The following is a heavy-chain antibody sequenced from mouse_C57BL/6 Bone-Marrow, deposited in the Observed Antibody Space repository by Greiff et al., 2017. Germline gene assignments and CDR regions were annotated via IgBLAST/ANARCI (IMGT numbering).Heavy chain of an antibody. CDR3: SRGYDYDYAMDY. CDR1: GYSFTDYN. D-gene: IGHD2-4*01. V-gene: IGHV1-39*01. CDR2: ISPNYGTT. Sequence: VQLQQSGPELVKPGASVKISCKASGYSFTDYNMNWVKQSNGKSLEWIGVISPNYGTTSYTQKFKGKTTLTVDQSYSTAYMPLNRLTSEDSAVYYGSRGYDYDYAMDYWGQGTSVTVSS. J-gene: IGHJ4*01.